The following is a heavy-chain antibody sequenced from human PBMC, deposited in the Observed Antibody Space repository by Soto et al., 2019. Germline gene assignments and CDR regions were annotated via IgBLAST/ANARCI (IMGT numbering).Heavy chain of an antibody. D-gene: IGHD5-18*01. CDR2: ISNSGGAT. CDR3: AKDRTHGYTYSFDY. J-gene: IGHJ4*02. CDR1: GFTFSSYG. Sequence: DVQLLESGGGLVQPGGSLRLSCAASGFTFSSYGMSWVRQAPGKGLEWVSIISNSGGATYYADSVKGRFSISRDNSKNTLYLQMNSLRAEDTAVYYCAKDRTHGYTYSFDYWGQGTLVTVSS. V-gene: IGHV3-23*01.